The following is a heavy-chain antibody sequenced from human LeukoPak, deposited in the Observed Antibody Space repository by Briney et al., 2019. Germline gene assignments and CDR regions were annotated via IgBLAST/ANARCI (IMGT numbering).Heavy chain of an antibody. CDR1: GFTFSSYA. CDR3: ATINDVSDY. Sequence: GGSLRLSCAASGFTFSSYAMNWVRQAPGKGLEWVSSITRSGGSTYYADSVKGRFPISRDNSQNTLYLQMNTLRAEDTAVYYCATINDVSDYWGQGTLVTVSS. V-gene: IGHV3-23*01. CDR2: ITRSGGST. J-gene: IGHJ4*02.